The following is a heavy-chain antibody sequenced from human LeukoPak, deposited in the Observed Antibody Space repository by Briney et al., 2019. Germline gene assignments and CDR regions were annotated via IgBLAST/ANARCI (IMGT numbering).Heavy chain of an antibody. CDR2: IYSGGST. J-gene: IGHJ4*02. Sequence: AGGSLRLSCAASGFTVSSNYMSWVRQAPGKGLEWVSVIYSGGSTYYADSVKGRFTISRYNSKNTLYLQMNSLRAEDTAVYYCARDWYWNYARPYWGQGTLVTVSS. CDR3: ARDWYWNYARPY. CDR1: GFTVSSNY. D-gene: IGHD1-7*01. V-gene: IGHV3-66*01.